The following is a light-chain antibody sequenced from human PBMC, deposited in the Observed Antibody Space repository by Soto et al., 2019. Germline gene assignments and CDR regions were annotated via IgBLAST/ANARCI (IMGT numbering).Light chain of an antibody. J-gene: IGKJ5*01. Sequence: EIVLTQSPGTLSLSPGERATLSCRASQSVSSRYLAWYQQKPGRAPSILIYGASSRATGIPDRFSGSGSETHFTLTISRLEPEDFAVYYCQHYGSSPSIIFGQGTRLEIK. CDR2: GAS. CDR1: QSVSSRY. CDR3: QHYGSSPSII. V-gene: IGKV3-20*01.